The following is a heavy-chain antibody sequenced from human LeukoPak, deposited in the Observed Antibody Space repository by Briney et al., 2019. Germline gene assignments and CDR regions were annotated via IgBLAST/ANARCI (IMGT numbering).Heavy chain of an antibody. Sequence: PGGSLRLSCAPSGFTFSSYSMNWVRQAPGKGLEWVSSICSSSSYIYYADSVKGRFTISRDNAKNSLYLPMNSLRAEDTAVYYCARDLGMYSSGWPDAFDIWGQGTMVTVSS. CDR3: ARDLGMYSSGWPDAFDI. CDR1: GFTFSSYS. CDR2: ICSSSSYI. D-gene: IGHD6-19*01. V-gene: IGHV3-21*01. J-gene: IGHJ3*02.